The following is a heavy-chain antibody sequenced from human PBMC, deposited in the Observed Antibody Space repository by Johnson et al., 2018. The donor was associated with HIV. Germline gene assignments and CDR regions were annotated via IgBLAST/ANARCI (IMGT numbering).Heavy chain of an antibody. J-gene: IGHJ3*02. CDR2: ISYDGSDK. CDR1: GFTFSRYA. V-gene: IGHV3-30*04. Sequence: VQLVESGGGVVQPGRSLRLSCAASGFTFSRYAMHWVRQAPGKGLEWVAVISYDGSDKYSADSVKGRFTISRDSSKNTLYLQMNSLRAEDTAVYYCARGGYSTILDAFDIWGQGTMVTVSS. CDR3: ARGGYSTILDAFDI. D-gene: IGHD6-13*01.